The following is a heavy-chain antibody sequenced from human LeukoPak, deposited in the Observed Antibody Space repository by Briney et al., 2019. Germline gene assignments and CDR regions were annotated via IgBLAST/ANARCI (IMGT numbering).Heavy chain of an antibody. D-gene: IGHD2-2*01. Sequence: TSETLSLTWTVPSGSVNSYYWSWIRQPPGKGLEWIGYIYYCGITNYNPSLKSRVTISVDTYKNQFSLELSSVTAADTAVYYCARVPAAPRLYMDVWGQETTVIVSS. J-gene: IGHJ6*01. CDR3: ARVPAAPRLYMDV. CDR2: IYYCGIT. V-gene: IGHV4-59*02. CDR1: SGSVNSYY.